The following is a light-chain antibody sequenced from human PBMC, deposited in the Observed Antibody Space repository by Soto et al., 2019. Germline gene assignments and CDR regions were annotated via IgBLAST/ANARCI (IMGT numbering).Light chain of an antibody. V-gene: IGKV3-20*01. J-gene: IGKJ2*01. Sequence: EIVLTQSPGTLSLSPGERATLSCRASQSVNSNYVTWYQQKPGQAPRLLIYGASSRATGIPDRFSGSGSGTDFTLTISRLEPEHFAVYYCQQYGSSFRYTFGQGTKLEIK. CDR2: GAS. CDR3: QQYGSSFRYT. CDR1: QSVNSNY.